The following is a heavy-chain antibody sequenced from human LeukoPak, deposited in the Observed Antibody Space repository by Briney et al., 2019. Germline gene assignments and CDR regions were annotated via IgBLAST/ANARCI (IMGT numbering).Heavy chain of an antibody. CDR1: IFTFSNYW. CDR2: ISGSGGST. Sequence: GGSLRLSCAASIFTFSNYWMSWVRQAPGKGLEWVSAISGSGGSTYYADSVKGRFTISRDNSKNTLYLQMNSLRAEDTAVYYCARVPTYYFDYWGQGTLVTVSS. V-gene: IGHV3-23*01. CDR3: ARVPTYYFDY. D-gene: IGHD2/OR15-2a*01. J-gene: IGHJ4*02.